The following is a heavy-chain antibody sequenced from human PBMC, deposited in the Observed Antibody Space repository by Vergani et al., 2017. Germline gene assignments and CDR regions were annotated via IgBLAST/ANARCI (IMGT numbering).Heavy chain of an antibody. Sequence: QVQLVQSGAELKKPGASVSVSCKGSSHTFQTYGISWVRQAPGKGLEWMAWIRPYTGHTIYAQKFQDRVTMTADTSTNTAYMELRSRRSDDTAVYFCARVAPSNSEVTPTAFDVWGQGTMVTVSS. V-gene: IGHV1-18*01. D-gene: IGHD1-1*01. J-gene: IGHJ3*01. CDR2: IRPYTGHT. CDR1: SHTFQTYG. CDR3: ARVAPSNSEVTPTAFDV.